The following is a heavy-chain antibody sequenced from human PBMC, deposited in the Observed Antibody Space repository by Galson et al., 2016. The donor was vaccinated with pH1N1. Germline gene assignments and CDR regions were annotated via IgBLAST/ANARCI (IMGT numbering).Heavy chain of an antibody. J-gene: IGHJ4*02. Sequence: SLRLSCAASGFPFSDYWTHWVRQAPGKGLVWVARIDNDGRGTSHADSVRGRFAIPRDNAENMLYLQMNSLRTDDTAVYYCARDWWGIDYWGQGALVTVSS. V-gene: IGHV3-74*01. CDR3: ARDWWGIDY. CDR2: IDNDGRGT. CDR1: GFPFSDYW. D-gene: IGHD2-15*01.